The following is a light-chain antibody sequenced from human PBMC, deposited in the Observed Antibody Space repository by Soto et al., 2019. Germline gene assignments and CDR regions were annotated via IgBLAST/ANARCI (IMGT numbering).Light chain of an antibody. Sequence: DWTQFPLTLSLSPGERATLSCRASQSFRGLLAWYQQKPGQAPRLLIYDAYNRATGIPPRFSGSGSGTDFTLTISRLEPEESAVYYCQQRHRWPLTFGQGTRLEIK. CDR3: QQRHRWPLT. J-gene: IGKJ5*01. CDR1: QSFRGL. V-gene: IGKV3-11*01. CDR2: DAY.